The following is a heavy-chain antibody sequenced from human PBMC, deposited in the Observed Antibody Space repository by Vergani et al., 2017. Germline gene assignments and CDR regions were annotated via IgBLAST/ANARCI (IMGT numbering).Heavy chain of an antibody. Sequence: EVQVLESGGGLVQPGGSLRLSCAASGFTFSSYAMSWVRQAPGNGLEWVSAISGSGGTTYYADSGKGRFTMSRDTSQNTLHLQMTSLRAEDTAVYYCAEDSNRYRWYYFDHWGQGTLVTVSS. CDR2: ISGSGGTT. CDR3: AEDSNRYRWYYFDH. J-gene: IGHJ4*02. D-gene: IGHD3-16*02. CDR1: GFTFSSYA. V-gene: IGHV3-23*01.